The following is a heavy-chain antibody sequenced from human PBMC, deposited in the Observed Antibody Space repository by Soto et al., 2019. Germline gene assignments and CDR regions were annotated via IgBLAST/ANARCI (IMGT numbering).Heavy chain of an antibody. CDR3: AKAHPAYYDFWSGYYGVPRYYYYGMDV. CDR2: ISYDGSNK. V-gene: IGHV3-30*18. D-gene: IGHD3-3*01. J-gene: IGHJ6*02. Sequence: GGSLRLSCAASGFTFSSYGMHWVRQAPGKGLEWVAVISYDGSNKYYADSVKGRFTISRDNSKNTLYLQMNSLRAEDTAVYYCAKAHPAYYDFWSGYYGVPRYYYYGMDVWGQGTTVTVSS. CDR1: GFTFSSYG.